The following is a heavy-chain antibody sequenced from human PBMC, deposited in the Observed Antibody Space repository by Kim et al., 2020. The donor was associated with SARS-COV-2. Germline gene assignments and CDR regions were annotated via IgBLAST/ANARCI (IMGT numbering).Heavy chain of an antibody. D-gene: IGHD2-15*01. CDR3: ARDRGCSGGSCYYYYGMDV. V-gene: IGHV6-1*01. Sequence: SQTLSLTCAISGDSVSSNSAAWNWIRQSPSRGLEWLGRTYYRSKWYNDYAVSVKSRITINPDTSKNQFSLQLNSVTPEDTAVYYCARDRGCSGGSCYYYYGMDVWGQGTTVTVSS. J-gene: IGHJ6*02. CDR2: TYYRSKWYN. CDR1: GDSVSSNSAA.